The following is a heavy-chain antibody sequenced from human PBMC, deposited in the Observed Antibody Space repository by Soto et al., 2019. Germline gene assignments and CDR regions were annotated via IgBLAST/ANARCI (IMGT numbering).Heavy chain of an antibody. D-gene: IGHD1-26*01. Sequence: PSETLSLTCTVSGGSISSYYWSWIRQPPGKGLEWIGYIYYSGSTNYNPSLKSRVTISVDTSKNQFSLKLSSVTAADTAVDSGARVWGDAFEIWGKGTMVT. CDR1: GGSISSYY. J-gene: IGHJ3*02. CDR2: IYYSGST. CDR3: ARVWGDAFEI. V-gene: IGHV4-59*01.